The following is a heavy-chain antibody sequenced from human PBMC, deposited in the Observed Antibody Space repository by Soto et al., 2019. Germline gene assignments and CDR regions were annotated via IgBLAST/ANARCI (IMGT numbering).Heavy chain of an antibody. CDR1: GGSISSSNW. J-gene: IGHJ4*02. CDR3: ARTYSGYDRSFDY. D-gene: IGHD5-12*01. Sequence: SETLSLTCVVSGGSISSSNWWSWVRQSPGKGLEWIGEIYYNGNTTYNEFLKGRVTISIDPSKNHFSLKLSSVTAADTTVYYCARTYSGYDRSFDYWGQGTLVTVSS. V-gene: IGHV4-4*02. CDR2: IYYNGNT.